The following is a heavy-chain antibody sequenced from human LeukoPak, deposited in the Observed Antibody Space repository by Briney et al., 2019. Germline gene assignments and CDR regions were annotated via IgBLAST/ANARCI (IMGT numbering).Heavy chain of an antibody. Sequence: SVKVSCKPSGGTFSGYAISWVRQAPGQGLEWMGRIIPISGITSYAQKFQGRVTITADKSTSTAYMDLSSLTSADTAVFYCARDTAGDDSGGFDIWGRGTMVTVSS. CDR1: GGTFSGYA. D-gene: IGHD5-18*01. V-gene: IGHV1-69*04. CDR2: IIPISGIT. CDR3: ARDTAGDDSGGFDI. J-gene: IGHJ3*02.